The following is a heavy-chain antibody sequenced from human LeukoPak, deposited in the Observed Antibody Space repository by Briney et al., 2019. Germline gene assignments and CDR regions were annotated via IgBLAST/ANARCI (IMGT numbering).Heavy chain of an antibody. CDR2: IYYSGST. Sequence: PSETLSLTCTVSGGSVSSGSYYWTWIRQPPGKGLEWIGYIYYSGSTYYNPSLKSRATISVDTSKNQFSLKVSSVTAADTAVYYCARVGATREWFDPWGQGTLVTVSS. V-gene: IGHV4-30-4*01. D-gene: IGHD1-26*01. CDR1: GGSVSSGSYY. CDR3: ARVGATREWFDP. J-gene: IGHJ5*02.